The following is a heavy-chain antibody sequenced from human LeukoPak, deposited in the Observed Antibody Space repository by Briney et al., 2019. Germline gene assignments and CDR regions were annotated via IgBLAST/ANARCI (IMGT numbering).Heavy chain of an antibody. V-gene: IGHV4-61*01. CDR3: ARAPKGSYYPSSYCYYTNGMDV. D-gene: IGHD1-26*01. CDR1: VGSVTSVSDY. Sequence: SSETLSLTCTVSVGSVTSVSDYGGSIRHPPGKGLEWTVYIYYSGSTNYNPSLKCRVTIPVDTSKNKSSCKLSSVTAADTAVNYCARAPKGSYYPSSYCYYTNGMDVWGQGTTVTVSS. CDR2: IYYSGST. J-gene: IGHJ6*02.